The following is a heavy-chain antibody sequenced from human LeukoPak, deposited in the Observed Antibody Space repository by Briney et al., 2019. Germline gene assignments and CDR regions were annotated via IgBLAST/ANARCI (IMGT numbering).Heavy chain of an antibody. CDR2: IDHSGST. D-gene: IGHD3-9*01. J-gene: IGHJ3*02. Sequence: SETLSLTCVVYGGSFSGYYWSWIRQPPGKGLEWIGEIDHSGSTNYNPSLKSRVSISIDTSKIQFSLKLSSVTAADTAVYYCARLRPLRYPQDAFDIWGQGTMVTVSS. CDR3: ARLRPLRYPQDAFDI. V-gene: IGHV4-34*01. CDR1: GGSFSGYY.